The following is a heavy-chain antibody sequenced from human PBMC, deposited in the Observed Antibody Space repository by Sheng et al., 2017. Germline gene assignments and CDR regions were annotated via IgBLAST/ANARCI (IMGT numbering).Heavy chain of an antibody. D-gene: IGHD6-13*01. CDR1: GISITGNY. V-gene: IGHV3-53*01. J-gene: IGHJ4*02. Sequence: EVQLVESGGGLIQPGGSLRLSCVGSGISITGNYMNWVRQAPGKGLEWLSLLYSESTYYADSVKGRFTISRYQSKNTLYLQMESLRAEDTAVYYCARESGYSSSSYPYWGQGTLVTV. CDR3: ARESGYSSSSYPY. CDR2: LYSEST.